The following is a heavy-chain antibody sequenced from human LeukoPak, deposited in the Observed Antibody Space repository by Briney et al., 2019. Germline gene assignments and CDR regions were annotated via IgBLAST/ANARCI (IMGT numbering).Heavy chain of an antibody. CDR2: INAGNGNT. V-gene: IGHV1-3*01. CDR3: ARGPEGSGSYYKDSYYYGMDV. CDR1: GYTFTSYA. Sequence: ASVKVSCKASGYTFTSYAMHWVHQAPGQRLEWMGWINAGNGNTKYSQKFQGRVTITRDTSASTAYMELSSLRSEDTAVYYCARGPEGSGSYYKDSYYYGMDVWGKGTTVTVSS. J-gene: IGHJ6*04. D-gene: IGHD3-10*01.